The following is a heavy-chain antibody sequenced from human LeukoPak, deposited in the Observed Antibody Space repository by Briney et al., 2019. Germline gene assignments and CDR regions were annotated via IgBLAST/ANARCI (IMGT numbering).Heavy chain of an antibody. CDR2: ISGSGGKI. Sequence: GRSLRLSCAASGFTFSSYGMHWVRQAPGKGLEWVSSISGSGGKIDYAASVKGRFTVSRDNSRNTLTLHMNSLRAEDAAVYYCAKDWELVGTTFFDYWGQGTLVIVSS. V-gene: IGHV3-23*01. CDR3: AKDWELVGTTFFDY. J-gene: IGHJ4*02. D-gene: IGHD1-26*01. CDR1: GFTFSSYG.